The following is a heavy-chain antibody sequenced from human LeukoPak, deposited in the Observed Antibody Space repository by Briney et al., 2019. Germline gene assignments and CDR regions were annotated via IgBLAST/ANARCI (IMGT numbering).Heavy chain of an antibody. Sequence: SETLSLTCTVSGGSISSYYWSWIRQPPGKGLEWIGYIYYSGSTNYNPSLKSRVTISVDTSKNQFSLKLSSVTAADTAVYYCARDPSDYGGNSGFDYWGQGTLVTLSS. D-gene: IGHD4-23*01. CDR1: GGSISSYY. CDR2: IYYSGST. J-gene: IGHJ4*02. V-gene: IGHV4-59*01. CDR3: ARDPSDYGGNSGFDY.